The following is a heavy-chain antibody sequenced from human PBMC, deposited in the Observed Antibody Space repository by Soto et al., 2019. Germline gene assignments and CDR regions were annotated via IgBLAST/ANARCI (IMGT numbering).Heavy chain of an antibody. CDR3: ASRAGYSSSGYRAFDI. CDR1: GFTFSSYE. CDR2: ISSSGSTI. V-gene: IGHV3-48*03. Sequence: LRLSCAASGFTFSSYEMNWVSQAPGKGLEWVSYISSSGSTIYYADSVKGRFTISRDNAKNSLYLQMNSLRAEDTAVYYCASRAGYSSSGYRAFDIWGPGTMVTVSS. J-gene: IGHJ3*02. D-gene: IGHD6-13*01.